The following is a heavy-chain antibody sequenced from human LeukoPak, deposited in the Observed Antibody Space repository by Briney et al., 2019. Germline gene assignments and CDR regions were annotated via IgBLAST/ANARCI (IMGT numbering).Heavy chain of an antibody. V-gene: IGHV3-49*04. CDR1: GFRFGGYA. Sequence: GRSLRLSCTASGFRFGGYALTWVRQAPGKGLEWVGFIRSYSYGGTTEYAASVKGRFTISRDDSKGIAYLQMNSLKTEDTAVYYCSRAVAHLDYWGQGTLVTVSS. CDR2: IRSYSYGGTT. D-gene: IGHD4-23*01. CDR3: SRAVAHLDY. J-gene: IGHJ4*02.